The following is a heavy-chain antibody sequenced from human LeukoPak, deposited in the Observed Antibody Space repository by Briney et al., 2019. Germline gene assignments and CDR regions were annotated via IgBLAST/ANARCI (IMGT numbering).Heavy chain of an antibody. D-gene: IGHD4-17*01. CDR1: GFTFSSYS. CDR2: ISSSSSYI. CDR3: ARDPVYGDYSAGWFDP. J-gene: IGHJ5*02. Sequence: GGSLRLSCAASGFTFSSYSMNWVRQAPGKGLEWVSSISSSSSYIYYADSVKGRFTISRDNAKNSLYLQMNSLRAEDTAVYYCARDPVYGDYSAGWFDPWGRGTLVTASS. V-gene: IGHV3-21*01.